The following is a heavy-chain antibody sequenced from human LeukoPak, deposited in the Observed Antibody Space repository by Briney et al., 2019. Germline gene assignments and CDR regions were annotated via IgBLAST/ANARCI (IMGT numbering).Heavy chain of an antibody. D-gene: IGHD3-10*01. V-gene: IGHV3-30*18. Sequence: GGSLRLSCAASGFTFSSYGMHWVRQAPGKGLEWVAVISYDGSNKYYADSVKGRFTISRDNSKNTLYLQMNSLRAEDTAVYYCAKAGSYYYGSGSYYNDYRPTDYWGQGTLVTVSS. CDR2: ISYDGSNK. CDR1: GFTFSSYG. J-gene: IGHJ4*02. CDR3: AKAGSYYYGSGSYYNDYRPTDY.